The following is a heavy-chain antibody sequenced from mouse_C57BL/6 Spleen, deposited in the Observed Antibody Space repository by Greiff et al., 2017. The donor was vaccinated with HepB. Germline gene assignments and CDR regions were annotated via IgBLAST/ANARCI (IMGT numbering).Heavy chain of an antibody. CDR2: IDPSDSYT. Sequence: VKLQQPGAELVMPGASVKLSCKASGYTFTSYWMHWVKQRPGQGLEWIGEIDPSDSYTNYNQKFKGKSTLTVDKSSSTAYMQLSSLTSEDSAVYYCARGGLGRGWYFDVWGTGTTVTVSS. D-gene: IGHD4-1*01. CDR1: GYTFTSYW. V-gene: IGHV1-69*01. J-gene: IGHJ1*03. CDR3: ARGGLGRGWYFDV.